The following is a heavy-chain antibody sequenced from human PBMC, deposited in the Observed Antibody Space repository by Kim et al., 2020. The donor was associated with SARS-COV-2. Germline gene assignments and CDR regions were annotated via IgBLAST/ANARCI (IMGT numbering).Heavy chain of an antibody. D-gene: IGHD1-7*01. J-gene: IGHJ4*02. Sequence: SETLSLTCTVSGGSISSGDYYWSWIRQPPGKGLEWIGYIYYSGSTYYNPSLKSRVTISVDTSKNQFSLKLSSVTAADTAVYYCARECKGKYNWNYLSYFDYWGQGTLVTVSS. V-gene: IGHV4-30-4*01. CDR2: IYYSGST. CDR3: ARECKGKYNWNYLSYFDY. CDR1: GGSISSGDYY.